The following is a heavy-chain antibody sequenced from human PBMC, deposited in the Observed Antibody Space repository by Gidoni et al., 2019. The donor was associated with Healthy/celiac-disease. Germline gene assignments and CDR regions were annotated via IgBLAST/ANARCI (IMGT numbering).Heavy chain of an antibody. J-gene: IGHJ4*02. D-gene: IGHD4-17*01. V-gene: IGHV4-34*01. CDR2: INHSGST. Sequence: QVQLQQWGAGLLKPSETLSLTCAVYGGSFSGYYWSWIRQPPGKGLEWIGEINHSGSTNYNPSLKSRVTISVDTSKNQFSLKLSSVTAADTAVYYCARDYGDYPDYWGQGTLVTVSS. CDR3: ARDYGDYPDY. CDR1: GGSFSGYY.